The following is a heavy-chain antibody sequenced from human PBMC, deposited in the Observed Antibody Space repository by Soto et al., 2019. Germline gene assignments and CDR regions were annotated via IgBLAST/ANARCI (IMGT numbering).Heavy chain of an antibody. J-gene: IGHJ6*03. V-gene: IGHV1-18*01. CDR3: ARGPRIAAAGLPSYYYYMDV. CDR2: ISAYNGNT. CDR1: GYTFTSYG. D-gene: IGHD6-13*01. Sequence: ASVKVSCKASGYTFTSYGISWVRQAPGQGLEWMGWISAYNGNTSYAQKLQGRVTMTRNTSISTAYMELSSLRSEDTAVYYCARGPRIAAAGLPSYYYYMDVWGKGTTVTVSS.